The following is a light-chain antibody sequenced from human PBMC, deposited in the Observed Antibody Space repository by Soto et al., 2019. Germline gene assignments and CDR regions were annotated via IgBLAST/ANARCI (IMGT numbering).Light chain of an antibody. CDR2: EVS. CDR3: GAYTDTNTLDV. V-gene: IGLV2-14*01. Sequence: QSALTQPASVSGSPGQSITISCTGTSSDVGGYNFVSWDQQHPGKAPKLMIYEVSNRPSGVSNRFSGSKSGNTADLTISGLQAEDEGDYYCGAYTDTNTLDVFGTGTELAVL. J-gene: IGLJ1*01. CDR1: SSDVGGYNF.